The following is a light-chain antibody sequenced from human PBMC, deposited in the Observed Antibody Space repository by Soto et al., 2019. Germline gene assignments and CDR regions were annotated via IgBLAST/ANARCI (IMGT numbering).Light chain of an antibody. CDR1: QSVSSN. CDR3: QQYNNWPRT. V-gene: IGKV3-15*01. J-gene: IGKJ1*01. Sequence: EIGMTQSPATLSVSSGERATLSCRASQSVSSNLAWYQQEPGQAPRLLIYGASTRATGNPARFSGRGSGTEFTLTISSLQSEDFAVYYCQQYNNWPRTFGQGTKVEIK. CDR2: GAS.